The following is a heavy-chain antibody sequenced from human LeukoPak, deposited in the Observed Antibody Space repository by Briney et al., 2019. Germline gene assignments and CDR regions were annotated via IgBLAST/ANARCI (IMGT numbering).Heavy chain of an antibody. V-gene: IGHV1-2*02. CDR2: INPNSGGT. CDR1: GYTFTGYY. J-gene: IGHJ4*02. Sequence: ASVKVSCKASGYTFTGYYMHWVRQAPGQGLEWMGWINPNSGGTNYAQKFQGRVTMTRDTSISTAYMELSRLRSDDTAVYYCARVGWDYDILTLGPYFDYWGQGTLVTVSP. CDR3: ARVGWDYDILTLGPYFDY. D-gene: IGHD3-9*01.